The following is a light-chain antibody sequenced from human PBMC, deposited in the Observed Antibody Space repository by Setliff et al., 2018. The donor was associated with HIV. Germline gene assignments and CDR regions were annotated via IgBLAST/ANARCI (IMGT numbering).Light chain of an antibody. J-gene: IGLJ1*01. Sequence: QSVLTQPPSVSGAPGQRVTISCTGSSSNIGAGYDVHWYQQLPGTAPKLLIYGNINRPSGVPDRFSGAKSGTSASLAISGLQAEDEADYYCSSYTSSTPLYVFGPGTKVTVL. CDR2: GNI. CDR3: SSYTSSTPLYV. CDR1: SSNIGAGYD. V-gene: IGLV1-40*01.